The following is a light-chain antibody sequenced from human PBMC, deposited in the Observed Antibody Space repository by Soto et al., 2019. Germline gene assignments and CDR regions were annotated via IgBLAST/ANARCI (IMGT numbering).Light chain of an antibody. Sequence: QSALAQPASVSGSPGQSITISCTGTSSDVGSYNLVSWYQQHPGKAPKLMIYEVSKRPSGVSNRFSGSKSGNTASLTISGLQAEDEADYSCCSYGGRNTFVFGSGTKLTVL. CDR2: EVS. CDR1: SSDVGSYNL. CDR3: CSYGGRNTFV. V-gene: IGLV2-23*02. J-gene: IGLJ1*01.